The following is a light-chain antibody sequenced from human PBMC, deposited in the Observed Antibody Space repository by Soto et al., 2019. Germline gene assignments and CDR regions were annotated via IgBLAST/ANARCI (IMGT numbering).Light chain of an antibody. V-gene: IGKV3-20*01. CDR3: QQYGRTLWT. Sequence: EIVLTLSPGTLSLSPGEGATLSCRASQSVSTNFFAWYQQKPGQAPRLLIYGASTRATGIPDRFSGSGSGTDFTLTISRLEPEDFAVYYCQQYGRTLWTFGQGTKV. CDR1: QSVSTNF. CDR2: GAS. J-gene: IGKJ1*01.